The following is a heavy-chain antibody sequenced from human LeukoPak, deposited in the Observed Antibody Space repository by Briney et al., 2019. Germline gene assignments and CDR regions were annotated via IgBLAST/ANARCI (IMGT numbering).Heavy chain of an antibody. CDR3: ARAFPTAARFGNWFDP. D-gene: IGHD6-13*01. J-gene: IGHJ5*02. V-gene: IGHV4-39*07. Sequence: SETLSLTCTVSGGSISSSSYYWGWIRQPPGKGLEWIGSIYYSGSTYYNPSLKSRVTISVDTSKNQFSLKLSSVTAADTAVYYCARAFPTAARFGNWFDPWGQGTLVTVSS. CDR2: IYYSGST. CDR1: GGSISSSSYY.